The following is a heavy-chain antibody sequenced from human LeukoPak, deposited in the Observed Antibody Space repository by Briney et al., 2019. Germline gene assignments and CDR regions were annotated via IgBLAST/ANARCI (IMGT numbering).Heavy chain of an antibody. D-gene: IGHD2-15*01. J-gene: IGHJ4*02. CDR1: GFTLTNHG. V-gene: IGHV3-23*01. CDR3: AKDYCRDGNCPFPFLDS. Sequence: GGSLRLSCAVSGFTLTNHGASWVRQAPGKGLEWVSIITGTGGRYYGDSVKGRFILSRDNSKNTMYMQMSSLRAEDTATYYCAKDYCRDGNCPFPFLDSWGQGTLVTVSS. CDR2: ITGTGGR.